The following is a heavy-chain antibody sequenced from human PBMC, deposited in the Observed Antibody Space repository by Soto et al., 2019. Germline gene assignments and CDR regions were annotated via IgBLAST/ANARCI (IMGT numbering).Heavy chain of an antibody. V-gene: IGHV3-23*01. J-gene: IGHJ4*02. CDR2: ISGSDDST. CDR1: GFTFSTYA. Sequence: EVQLLESGGGLVQPGGSLRLYCAASGFTFSTYAMSWVRQAPGKGLEWVSVISGSDDSTYYAGSVKGRFTISRDNSKSMLFLQMNSLRAEDTALYYCAKVSGSSCYLPENYWGQGTLVTVSS. CDR3: AKVSGSSCYLPENY. D-gene: IGHD2-15*01.